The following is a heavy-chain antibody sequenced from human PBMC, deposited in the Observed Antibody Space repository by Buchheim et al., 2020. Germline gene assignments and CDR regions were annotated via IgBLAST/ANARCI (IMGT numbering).Heavy chain of an antibody. J-gene: IGHJ4*02. CDR1: GFTFSGSA. CDR2: IRSKANSYAT. CDR3: TYIVVVPAAIGY. Sequence: EVQLVESGGGLVQPGGSLKLSCAASGFTFSGSAMHWVRQASGKGLEWVGRIRSKANSYATAYAASVKGRFTLSRDESKKTAYLQMNSLKTEDTAVYYCTYIVVVPAAIGYWGQGTL. V-gene: IGHV3-73*02. D-gene: IGHD2-2*02.